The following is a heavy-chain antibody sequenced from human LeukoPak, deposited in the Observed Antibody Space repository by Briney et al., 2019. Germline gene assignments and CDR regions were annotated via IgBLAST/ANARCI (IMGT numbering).Heavy chain of an antibody. Sequence: GGSLRLSCEASGFILSTYAMHWVRQAPGKGLEWLAVISSDGSNKYHVDSVKGRFTIPRDNSKNTLYLEMDSVRLGDTAVYYCARDDIIVGATTLDYWGQGTLVTVSS. CDR1: GFILSTYA. J-gene: IGHJ4*02. CDR3: ARDDIIVGATTLDY. D-gene: IGHD1-26*01. CDR2: ISSDGSNK. V-gene: IGHV3-30*04.